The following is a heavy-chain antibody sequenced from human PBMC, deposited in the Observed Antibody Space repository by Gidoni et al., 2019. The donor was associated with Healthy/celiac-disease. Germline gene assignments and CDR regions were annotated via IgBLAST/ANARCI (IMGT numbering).Heavy chain of an antibody. CDR1: GFTFSSYG. CDR3: AKDWEGRGKYGPIDY. Sequence: QVQLVESGGGVVQPGGSLGLSCAASGFTFSSYGMNWVRQAPGKGLGWVAFIRYDGSNKYYADSVKGRFTISRDNSKNTLYLQMNSLRAEDTAVYYCAKDWEGRGKYGPIDYWGQGTLVTVSS. CDR2: IRYDGSNK. V-gene: IGHV3-30*02. D-gene: IGHD1-26*01. J-gene: IGHJ4*02.